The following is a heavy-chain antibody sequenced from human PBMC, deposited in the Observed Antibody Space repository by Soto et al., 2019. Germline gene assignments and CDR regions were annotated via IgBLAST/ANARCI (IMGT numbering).Heavy chain of an antibody. CDR3: ARETAHRGASGRPRLPENFDS. Sequence: QVQLVQSGAELKMPGSSVKVSCKTSGSIFITYGFSWVRQAPGQGLEWMGGIIPFLGKTNHAQKFQGRVTITADKATSTVYMELTNLTSEDTAVDFCARETAHRGASGRPRLPENFDSWGQGTLVTVSS. J-gene: IGHJ4*02. V-gene: IGHV1-69*06. CDR1: GSIFITYG. D-gene: IGHD3-10*01. CDR2: IIPFLGKT.